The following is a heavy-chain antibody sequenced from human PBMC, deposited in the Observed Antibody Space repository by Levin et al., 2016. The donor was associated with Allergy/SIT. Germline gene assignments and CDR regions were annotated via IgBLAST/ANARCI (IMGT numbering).Heavy chain of an antibody. J-gene: IGHJ6*02. Sequence: VRQAPGKGLEWVSSISSSSSYIYYADSVKGRFTISRDNAKNSLYLQMNSLRAEDTAVYYCARSVVAGTSYYYHYYGMDVWGQGTTVTVSS. CDR3: ARSVVAGTSYYYHYYGMDV. D-gene: IGHD6-19*01. V-gene: IGHV3-21*01. CDR2: ISSSSSYI.